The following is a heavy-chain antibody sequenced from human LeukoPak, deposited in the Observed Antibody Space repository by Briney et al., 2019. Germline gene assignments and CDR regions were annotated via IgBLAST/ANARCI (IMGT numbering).Heavy chain of an antibody. J-gene: IGHJ4*02. Sequence: GGSLRLSCTASGFTFGDYAMSWVRQAPGKGLEWVSSISSSSSYIYYADSVKGRFTISRDSAKNSLYLQMNSLRAEDTAVYYCARGTGNNYWGQGTLVTVSS. CDR3: ARGTGNNY. V-gene: IGHV3-21*01. D-gene: IGHD1-1*01. CDR1: GFTFGDYA. CDR2: ISSSSSYI.